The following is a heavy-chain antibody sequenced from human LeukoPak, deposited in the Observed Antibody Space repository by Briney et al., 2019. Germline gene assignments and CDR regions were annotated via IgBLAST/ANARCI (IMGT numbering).Heavy chain of an antibody. CDR3: VRGGGPSYKYNAFDI. CDR1: GFXFSSYA. Sequence: PGGSLRLSCAASGFXFSSYAMSWVRQAPGKGLELVSYISNSGSTTDYADAVKGRFTISRDNAKNSLYLQMSSLRVEDTAVYYCVRGGGPSYKYNAFDIWGQGTMVTVS. D-gene: IGHD2-15*01. V-gene: IGHV3-48*03. CDR2: ISNSGSTT. J-gene: IGHJ3*02.